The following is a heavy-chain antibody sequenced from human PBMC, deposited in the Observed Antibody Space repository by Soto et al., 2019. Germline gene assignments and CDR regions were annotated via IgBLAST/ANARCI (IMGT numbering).Heavy chain of an antibody. J-gene: IGHJ4*02. V-gene: IGHV1-69*02. Sequence: QVQLVQSGAEVKKPGSSVKVSCKASGGTFSPYTINWVRQAPGQGLEWMGRIIPFHGVTNYAQKFQSRVTITAYKSTNTAYMELSGLRFEDTAMYYCTIGWEITVSTWSFGGFWGRGTLVTVSA. CDR2: IIPFHGVT. CDR3: TIGWEITVSTWSFGGF. CDR1: GGTFSPYT. D-gene: IGHD3-10*01.